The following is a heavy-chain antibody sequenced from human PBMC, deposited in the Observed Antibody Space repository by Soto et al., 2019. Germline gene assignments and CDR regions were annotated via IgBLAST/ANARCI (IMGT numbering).Heavy chain of an antibody. D-gene: IGHD1-1*01. CDR2: ISGRGDRT. CDR3: AKALDGIDDYFYAMGV. Sequence: GGSLRLSCAGSGFIFGHYAMTWVRQAPGKGMEWISSISGRGDRTYYADAVKGRFTMSRDNSKNTLYLQMNSLRFDDTAVYYCAKALDGIDDYFYAMGVWGQGTTVTVSS. J-gene: IGHJ6*02. CDR1: GFIFGHYA. V-gene: IGHV3-23*01.